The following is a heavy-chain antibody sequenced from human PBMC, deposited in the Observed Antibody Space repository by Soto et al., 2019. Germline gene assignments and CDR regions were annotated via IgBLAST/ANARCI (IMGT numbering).Heavy chain of an antibody. J-gene: IGHJ4*01. Sequence: ASVKVSCKASGYTFTGYYTHWVRQAPGQGLEWMGWINPNSGGTNYAQKFQGWVTMTRDTSISTAYMELSRLRSDDTAVYYCARNPGTVEQNWTENYFDYWGHGALVTVPS. CDR3: ARNPGTVEQNWTENYFDY. CDR2: INPNSGGT. D-gene: IGHD1-1*01. CDR1: GYTFTGYY. V-gene: IGHV1-2*04.